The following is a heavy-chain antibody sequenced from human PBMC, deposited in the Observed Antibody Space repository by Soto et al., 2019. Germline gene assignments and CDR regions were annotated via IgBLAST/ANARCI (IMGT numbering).Heavy chain of an antibody. J-gene: IGHJ4*02. CDR1: GFTFSDYY. CDR2: ISSSGSTI. V-gene: IGHV3-11*01. CDR3: ARSPRWLHYFDY. Sequence: KAGGSLRLSCAASGFTFSDYYMSWIRQAPGKGLEWVSYISSSGSTIYYADSVKGRFTISRDNAKNSLYLQMNSLRAEDTAVYYCARSPRWLHYFDYWGQGTLVTVSS. D-gene: IGHD5-12*01.